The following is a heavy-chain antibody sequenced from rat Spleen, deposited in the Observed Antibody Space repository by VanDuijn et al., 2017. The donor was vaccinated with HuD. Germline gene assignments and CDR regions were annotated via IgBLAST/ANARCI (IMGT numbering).Heavy chain of an antibody. CDR1: GFTFINYG. CDR2: ISYDGGST. D-gene: IGHD1-11*01. J-gene: IGHJ4*01. CDR3: ARHYGGYSEYVMDA. Sequence: EVQLVESDGGLVQPGRSLKLSCAASGFTFINYGMAWVRQAPTRGLEWVASISYDGGSTYYRDSVKGRFTISRDNAKSSLYLQMDSLRSEDTATYYCARHYGGYSEYVMDAWGQGASVTVSS. V-gene: IGHV5-29*01.